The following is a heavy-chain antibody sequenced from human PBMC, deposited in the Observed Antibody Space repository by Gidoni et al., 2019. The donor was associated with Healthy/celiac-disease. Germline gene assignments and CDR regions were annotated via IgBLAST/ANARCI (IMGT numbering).Heavy chain of an antibody. V-gene: IGHV4-34*01. Sequence: VQLQQWGAGLLKPSETLSLTCAVYGGSFSGYYWSWIRQPPGKGLEWLGEINHSGSTNYNPSLKSRVTISVDTSKNQFSLKLSSVTAADTAVYYCARGRYSYAPFDYWGQGTLVTVSS. D-gene: IGHD5-18*01. CDR3: ARGRYSYAPFDY. CDR2: INHSGST. CDR1: GGSFSGYY. J-gene: IGHJ4*02.